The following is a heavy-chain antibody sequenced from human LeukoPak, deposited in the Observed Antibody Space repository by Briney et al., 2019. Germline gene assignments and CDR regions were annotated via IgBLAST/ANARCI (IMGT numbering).Heavy chain of an antibody. CDR2: IKQGGSEK. J-gene: IGHJ4*02. CDR1: GFTFSSYS. V-gene: IGHV3-7*01. Sequence: GGSLRLSCAASGFTFSSYSMNWVRQAPGKGLEWVANIKQGGSEKYYVDSVKGRFTISRDNAKNSLYLQMNSLRAEDTAVYYCARDKIVGATIFDYWGQGTLVTVSS. D-gene: IGHD1-26*01. CDR3: ARDKIVGATIFDY.